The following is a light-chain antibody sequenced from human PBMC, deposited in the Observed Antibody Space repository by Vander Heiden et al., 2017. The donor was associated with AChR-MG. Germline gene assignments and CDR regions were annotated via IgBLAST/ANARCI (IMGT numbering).Light chain of an antibody. V-gene: IGLV3-19*01. CDR3: NSRDSSGNPVV. CDR2: GKN. J-gene: IGLJ2*01. Sequence: SSELTQYPAVSLALGQTVRITCQGDSLRSYDASWYQQKPGQAPVLVIYGKNNRPSGIPDRFSGSSSGNTASLTITGAQAEDEADYYCNSRDSSGNPVVFGGGTKLTVL. CDR1: SLRSYD.